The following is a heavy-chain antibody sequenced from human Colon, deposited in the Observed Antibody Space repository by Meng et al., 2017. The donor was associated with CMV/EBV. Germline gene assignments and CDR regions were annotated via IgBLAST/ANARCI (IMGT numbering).Heavy chain of an antibody. J-gene: IGHJ4*02. Sequence: DVQLLESGGGLVHTGGSLGVSCAASGFTLSSYAMSWVRQAPGKGLEWVSHISGTGADSYYADSVKGRFTISRDNSKNTLYLQMNSLRVEDTAIYFCTRDGYNWIPFDSWGQGTLVTVSS. CDR2: ISGTGADS. D-gene: IGHD1-1*01. CDR3: TRDGYNWIPFDS. V-gene: IGHV3-23*01. CDR1: GFTLSSYA.